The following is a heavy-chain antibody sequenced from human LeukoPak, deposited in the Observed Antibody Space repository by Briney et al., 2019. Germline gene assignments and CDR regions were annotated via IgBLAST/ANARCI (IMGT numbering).Heavy chain of an antibody. J-gene: IGHJ6*03. CDR3: LSGPPYYYYMDV. CDR2: ISYSGNT. CDR1: RGSINYFY. D-gene: IGHD5/OR15-5a*01. V-gene: IGHV4-59*01. Sequence: SETLSLTCTVSRGSINYFYWSWIRQPPGKGLEWIGYISYSGNTNYNPSLKSRVSISVDTSKNQFSLKLSSVTTADTAVYYCLSGPPYYYYMDVWGKGTTVTVSS.